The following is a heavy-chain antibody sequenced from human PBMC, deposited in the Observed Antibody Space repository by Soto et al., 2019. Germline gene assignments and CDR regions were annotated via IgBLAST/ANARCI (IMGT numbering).Heavy chain of an antibody. D-gene: IGHD3-10*01. CDR3: VRDRGSPDSFDS. CDR1: GFNFSPYW. CDR2: IGGGGSMT. Sequence: EVQLVESGGGLVQPGESLRLSCAASGFNFSPYWMHWVRQVPGKGLEWISHIGGGGSMTIYVDSVKGRFTISRDDAKNTLYLQMNSLRSEDTGVYYCVRDRGSPDSFDSWGQGTKVTVSS. V-gene: IGHV3-74*01. J-gene: IGHJ3*02.